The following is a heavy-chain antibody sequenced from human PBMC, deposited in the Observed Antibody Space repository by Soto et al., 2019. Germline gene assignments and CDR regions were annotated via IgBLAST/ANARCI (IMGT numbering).Heavy chain of an antibody. CDR3: ARGTYYYDSSGYYYFDY. V-gene: IGHV3-30-3*01. CDR1: GFTFSSYA. J-gene: IGHJ4*02. D-gene: IGHD3-22*01. CDR2: ISYDGSNK. Sequence: GGSLRLSCAASGFTFSSYAMHWVRQAPGKGLEWVAVISYDGSNKYYADSVKGRFTISRDNSKNTLYLQMNSLRAEDTAVYYCARGTYYYDSSGYYYFDYWGQGTLVTVSS.